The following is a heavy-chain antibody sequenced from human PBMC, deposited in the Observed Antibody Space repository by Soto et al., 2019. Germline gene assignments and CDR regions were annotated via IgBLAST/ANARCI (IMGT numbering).Heavy chain of an antibody. V-gene: IGHV1-69*13. Sequence: SVKVSCKASGGTLGSQGIAWVRQAPGQGLEWMGGFIAMLGTPTYAKKVQGRATISADESLTSSYLELRSLRSEDTGVYFCARGAMANFDYWGQGTVVTVSS. CDR3: ARGAMANFDY. D-gene: IGHD5-18*01. CDR2: FIAMLGTP. J-gene: IGHJ4*02. CDR1: GGTLGSQG.